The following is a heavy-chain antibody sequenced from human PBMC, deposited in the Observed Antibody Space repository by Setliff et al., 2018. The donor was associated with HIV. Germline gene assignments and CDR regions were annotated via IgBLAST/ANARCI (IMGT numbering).Heavy chain of an antibody. Sequence: ASVKVSCKASGYTFTNDAMNWLRQAPGQGLEWMGWIDTNTGNPTYAQGFTGRFVFSLDTSVSTAYLQISSLKAEDTAVYSCARGCLLRRIAAAGKPRSWFDPWGQGTLVTVSS. J-gene: IGHJ5*02. CDR3: ARGCLLRRIAAAGKPRSWFDP. D-gene: IGHD6-13*01. V-gene: IGHV7-4-1*02. CDR2: IDTNTGNP. CDR1: GYTFTNDA.